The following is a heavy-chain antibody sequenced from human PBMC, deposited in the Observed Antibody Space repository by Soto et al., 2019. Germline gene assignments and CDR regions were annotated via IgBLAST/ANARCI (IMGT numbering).Heavy chain of an antibody. CDR2: INPNSGGT. CDR1: GYTFTGYY. J-gene: IGHJ5*02. Sequence: RASVKVSCKASGYTFTGYYMHWVRQAPGQGLEWMGWINPNSGGTNYAQKFQGRVTMTRDTSISTAYMELSRLRSDDTAVYYCARERAGGSGWTSGWFDPWGQGTLVTVSS. V-gene: IGHV1-2*02. D-gene: IGHD6-19*01. CDR3: ARERAGGSGWTSGWFDP.